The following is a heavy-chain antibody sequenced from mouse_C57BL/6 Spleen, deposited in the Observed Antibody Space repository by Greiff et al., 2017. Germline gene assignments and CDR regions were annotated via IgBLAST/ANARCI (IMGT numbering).Heavy chain of an antibody. J-gene: IGHJ3*01. V-gene: IGHV2-9*01. CDR3: VRGDYGSSYGGFAY. CDR1: GFSLTSYG. Sequence: QVQLQQSGPGLVAPSQSLSITCTVSGFSLTSYGVDWVRQPPGKGLEWLGVIWGGGSTNYNSALMSRLSISKDNSKSQVFLKMNSLQTDDTAMYFCVRGDYGSSYGGFAYWGQGTLVTVSA. D-gene: IGHD1-1*01. CDR2: IWGGGST.